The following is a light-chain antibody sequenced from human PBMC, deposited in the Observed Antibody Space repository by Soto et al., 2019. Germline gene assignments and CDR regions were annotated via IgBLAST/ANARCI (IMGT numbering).Light chain of an antibody. Sequence: DIVMTQSPDSLAVSLGERATINCKSSQSVLYSSNNKNYLAWYQQKPGQPPKLLIYWASTRESGVPDRFSGRGSGTDFTLTISSLLAEDVAVYYCQQYYSTPLTFGGGTKVEIK. CDR1: QSVLYSSNNKNY. CDR2: WAS. V-gene: IGKV4-1*01. CDR3: QQYYSTPLT. J-gene: IGKJ4*01.